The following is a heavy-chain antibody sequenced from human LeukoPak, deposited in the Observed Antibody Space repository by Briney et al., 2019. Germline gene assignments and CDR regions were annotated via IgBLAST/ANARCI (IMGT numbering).Heavy chain of an antibody. CDR1: SGSISTSNYY. CDR3: ARRGPPRTLLRGVKSGWFDP. D-gene: IGHD3-10*01. V-gene: IGHV4-39*07. J-gene: IGHJ5*02. Sequence: SETLSLTCTVSSGSISTSNYYWGWVRQPPGKALEWIGNIFYSGSTYYSPSLKSRVTISLDTSRNQFSLKLNSVTAADTAVYYCARRGPPRTLLRGVKSGWFDPWGQGTLVTVSS. CDR2: IFYSGST.